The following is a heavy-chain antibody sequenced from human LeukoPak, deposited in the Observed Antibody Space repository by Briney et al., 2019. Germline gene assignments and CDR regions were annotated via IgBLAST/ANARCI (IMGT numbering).Heavy chain of an antibody. D-gene: IGHD2-2*01. J-gene: IGHJ5*02. CDR1: GGSISSYY. Sequence: SETLSLTCTVSGGSISSYYWSWIRQPPGKGLEWIGYIYYSGSTNYNPSLKSRVTISVDTSKNQFSLKLSSVTAADTAVYYCARAQRVVPAAIDNWFDPWGQGTLVTVSS. CDR2: IYYSGST. V-gene: IGHV4-59*08. CDR3: ARAQRVVPAAIDNWFDP.